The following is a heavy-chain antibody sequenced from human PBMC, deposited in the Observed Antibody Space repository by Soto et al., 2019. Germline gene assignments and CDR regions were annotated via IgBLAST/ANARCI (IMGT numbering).Heavy chain of an antibody. CDR3: AKEGCQHGDYPASRGMDV. D-gene: IGHD4-17*01. CDR1: GFTFSSYG. V-gene: IGHV3-30*18. CDR2: ISYDGSNK. Sequence: QVQLVESGGGVVQPGRSLRLSCAASGFTFSSYGMHWVRQAPGKGLEWVAVISYDGSNKYYADSVKGRFTISRYNYKNTLYLHMNSLRAEDTAVYYCAKEGCQHGDYPASRGMDVWGQGTTVTVSS. J-gene: IGHJ6*01.